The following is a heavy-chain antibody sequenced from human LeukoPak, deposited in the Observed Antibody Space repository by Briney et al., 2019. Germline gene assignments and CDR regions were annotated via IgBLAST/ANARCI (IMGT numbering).Heavy chain of an antibody. D-gene: IGHD3-10*01. V-gene: IGHV3-7*01. J-gene: IGHJ4*02. CDR3: ARIGGSGTYWDY. CDR1: GFTFSDYW. Sequence: GSLRLFCAASGFTFSDYWMSWVRPAPGKGVEWVANIKYHGSDEHYVDSVRGRFTISRDNAKNSLFLQMNSLRAEDTAVYYCARIGGSGTYWDYWGQGTLVTVSS. CDR2: IKYHGSDE.